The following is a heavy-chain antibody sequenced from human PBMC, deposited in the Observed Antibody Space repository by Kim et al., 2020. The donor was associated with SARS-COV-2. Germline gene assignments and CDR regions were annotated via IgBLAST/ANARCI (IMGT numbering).Heavy chain of an antibody. Sequence: SQTLSLSCAISGDTVSNNSAAWNWIRQSPSRGLEWLGRTYYTSRWYYDYAVSVKSRISINPDTSKNQFSLQLNSVTPEDTAVYYCARDQYYYYYGMEVWGQGTTVTVSS. V-gene: IGHV6-1*01. CDR1: GDTVSNNSAA. J-gene: IGHJ6*02. CDR2: TYYTSRWYY. CDR3: ARDQYYYYYGMEV.